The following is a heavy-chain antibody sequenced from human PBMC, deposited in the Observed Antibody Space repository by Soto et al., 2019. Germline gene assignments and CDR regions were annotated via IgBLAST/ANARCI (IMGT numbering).Heavy chain of an antibody. CDR2: IYYSGST. Sequence: LSLTCTVSGGSISSSSYYWGWIRQPPGKGLEWIGSIYYSGSTYYNPSLKSRVTISVDTSKNQFSLKLSSVTAADTAVYYCARLYYYGSGSYYNLKGLYNWFDPWGQGTLVTVSS. D-gene: IGHD3-10*01. CDR1: GGSISSSSYY. J-gene: IGHJ5*02. CDR3: ARLYYYGSGSYYNLKGLYNWFDP. V-gene: IGHV4-39*01.